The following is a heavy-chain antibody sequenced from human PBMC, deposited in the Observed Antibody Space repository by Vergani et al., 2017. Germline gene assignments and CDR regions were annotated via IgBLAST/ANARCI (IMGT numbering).Heavy chain of an antibody. J-gene: IGHJ6*03. CDR3: AKDSFYYYENYNYYYMDV. V-gene: IGHV3-23*01. CDR2: MSGSGGST. Sequence: EVQLLESGGGLVKPGGSLRLSCAASGFTFSSYAMSWVRQAPGKGLEWVSTMSGSGGSTYYADSVKGRFTISRDNSKNTLYLQMNSLRAEDTAVYYCAKDSFYYYENYNYYYMDVWGKGTTVTVSS. D-gene: IGHD3-22*01. CDR1: GFTFSSYA.